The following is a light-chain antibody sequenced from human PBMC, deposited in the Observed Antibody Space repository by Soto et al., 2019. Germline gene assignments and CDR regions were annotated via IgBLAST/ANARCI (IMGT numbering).Light chain of an antibody. J-gene: IGKJ5*01. CDR2: HIS. Sequence: EIVMTQSPGTLSLSPGETATLSCRASQSLNSNYLAWYQQKPGQAPRLLIYHISTRATDVPARFSGSGSGTEFTLTISSLQSEDFAVCYCQQLSQWPITFGHGTRLAIK. CDR3: QQLSQWPIT. V-gene: IGKV3-15*01. CDR1: QSLNSN.